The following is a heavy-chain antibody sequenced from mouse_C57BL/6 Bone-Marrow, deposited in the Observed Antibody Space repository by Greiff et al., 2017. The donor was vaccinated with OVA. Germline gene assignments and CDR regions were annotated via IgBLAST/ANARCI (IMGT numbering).Heavy chain of an antibody. J-gene: IGHJ3*01. CDR2: IWSGGST. CDR3: ASPDYYGSSFWFAY. D-gene: IGHD1-1*01. CDR1: GFSLTSYG. V-gene: IGHV2-2*01. Sequence: VKLMESGPGLVQPSQSLSITCTVSGFSLTSYGVHWVRQSPGKGLEWLGVIWSGGSTDYNAAFISRLSISKDNSKSQVFFKMNSLQADDTAIYYCASPDYYGSSFWFAYWGQGTLVTVSA.